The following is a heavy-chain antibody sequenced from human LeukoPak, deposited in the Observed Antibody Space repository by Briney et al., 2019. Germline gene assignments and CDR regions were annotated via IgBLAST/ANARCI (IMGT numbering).Heavy chain of an antibody. CDR3: AKALRGYSYGDAFDI. CDR1: GFTFSSYW. Sequence: PGGSLRLSCAASGFTFSSYWMSWVRQAPGKGLEWVANIKQDGSEKYYVDSVKGRFTISRDNAKNSLYLQMNSLRAEDTAVYYCAKALRGYSYGDAFDIWGQGTMATVSS. D-gene: IGHD5-18*01. J-gene: IGHJ3*02. CDR2: IKQDGSEK. V-gene: IGHV3-7*01.